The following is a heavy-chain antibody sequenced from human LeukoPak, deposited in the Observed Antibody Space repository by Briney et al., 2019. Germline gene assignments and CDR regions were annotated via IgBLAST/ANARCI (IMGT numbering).Heavy chain of an antibody. CDR2: ISAYNGST. CDR3: ARGIWYSSSWFFDY. V-gene: IGHV1-18*01. J-gene: IGHJ4*02. CDR1: GYTFTSYG. D-gene: IGHD6-13*01. Sequence: ASVKGSCKASGYTFTSYGISWVRQAPGQGLEWMGWISAYNGSTNYAQKLQGRVTMTTDTSTSTAYMELRSLRSDDTAVYYCARGIWYSSSWFFDYWGQGTLVTVSS.